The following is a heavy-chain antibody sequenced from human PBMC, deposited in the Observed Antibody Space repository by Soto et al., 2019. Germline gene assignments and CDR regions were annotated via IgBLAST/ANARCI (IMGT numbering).Heavy chain of an antibody. CDR1: GGSISSGGYY. CDR3: ARDLGSGSYYQYRIMDV. V-gene: IGHV4-31*03. D-gene: IGHD3-10*01. Sequence: PSETLSLTCTVSGGSISSGGYYWSWIRQHPGKGLEWIGYIYYSGSTYYNPSLKSRVTISVDTSKNQFSLKLSSVTAADTAVYYCARDLGSGSYYQYRIMDVWGKGTTVTVSS. CDR2: IYYSGST. J-gene: IGHJ6*03.